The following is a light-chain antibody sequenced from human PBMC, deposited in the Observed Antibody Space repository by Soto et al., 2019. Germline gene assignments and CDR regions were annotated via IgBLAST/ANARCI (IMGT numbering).Light chain of an antibody. CDR3: SSYATNNTIL. V-gene: IGLV2-14*03. J-gene: IGLJ2*01. Sequence: QSALTQPASVSGSPGQSITISCTGTTSDVGGYDSVSWYQQHPGKAPKLVIYDVNNRPSGISNRFSGSKSGNTASLTISGLQTEDEADYYCSSYATNNTILFGGGTKLTVL. CDR1: TSDVGGYDS. CDR2: DVN.